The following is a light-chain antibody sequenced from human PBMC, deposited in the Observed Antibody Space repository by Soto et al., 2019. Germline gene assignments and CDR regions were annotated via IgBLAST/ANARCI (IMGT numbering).Light chain of an antibody. V-gene: IGLV2-14*03. Sequence: QSALTQPASVSGSPGQSITISCTGTSSDVGGYDYVSWYQQYPDKAPNLMIYDVSNRPSGVSNRFSGSKSGNTASLTISGLQAEDEADYYCSSYSSSSTLVVFGGGTKLTVL. J-gene: IGLJ2*01. CDR2: DVS. CDR3: SSYSSSSTLVV. CDR1: SSDVGGYDY.